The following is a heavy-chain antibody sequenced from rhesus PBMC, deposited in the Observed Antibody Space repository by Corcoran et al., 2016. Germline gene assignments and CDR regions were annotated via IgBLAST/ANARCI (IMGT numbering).Heavy chain of an antibody. V-gene: IGHV1-1*01. D-gene: IGHD2-21*01. J-gene: IGHJ4*01. Sequence: VLLVQSGAEIKQPGASVKLSCKASGYTFTSYYMHWVRQAPGQGLEWIGLISPYNGNKGYEQNFQGRVTITTDTSTSTGYMELSSLRSEDTAVYYCTRGYCSGSGCYHFDYWGQGVLVTVSS. CDR1: GYTFTSYY. CDR2: ISPYNGNK. CDR3: TRGYCSGSGCYHFDY.